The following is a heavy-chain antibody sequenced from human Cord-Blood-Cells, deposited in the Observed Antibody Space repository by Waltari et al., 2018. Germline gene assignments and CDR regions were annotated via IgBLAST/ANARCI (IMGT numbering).Heavy chain of an antibody. CDR2: LSYEGRNK. D-gene: IGHD6-6*01. CDR1: GFTFSSYA. CDR3: ARDWGSSSHYYYYYGMDV. V-gene: IGHV3-30*04. J-gene: IGHJ6*02. Sequence: QVQLVESGGGVVQPGRSLRLSCAASGFTFSSYAMHWVRQAPGKGLEWVAVLSYEGRNKNDADSVEGRFTIARDNSKNTLYLQMNIRRAEDTAVYYCARDWGSSSHYYYYYGMDVWGQGTTVTVSS.